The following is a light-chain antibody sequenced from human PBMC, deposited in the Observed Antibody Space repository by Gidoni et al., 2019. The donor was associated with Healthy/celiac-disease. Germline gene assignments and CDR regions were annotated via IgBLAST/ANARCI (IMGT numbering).Light chain of an antibody. CDR3: SSYTSSSTLYV. Sequence: QSALTQPVSVSGSPGQSITISCTGTSSDVGGYNYVSWYQQHPGKAPKLMIYAVSNRPAGVSNRFSGSKSGNTASLTIAWLQAEDEADYYCSSYTSSSTLYVFGTGTKVTVL. CDR2: AVS. J-gene: IGLJ1*01. CDR1: SSDVGGYNY. V-gene: IGLV2-14*01.